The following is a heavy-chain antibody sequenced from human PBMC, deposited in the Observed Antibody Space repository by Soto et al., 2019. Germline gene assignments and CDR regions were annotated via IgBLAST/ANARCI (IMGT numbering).Heavy chain of an antibody. J-gene: IGHJ5*02. CDR3: ARLGRRDFSSGNNWFDP. V-gene: IGHV4-34*01. Sequence: NPSERTSLARAACGGSFRGYYCIWTLKHPGEGLEWIGEINHSGSTNYNPSLKSRVTISVDTSKNQFSLKLSSVTAADTAVYYCARLGRRDFSSGNNWFDPWGQGTLVTVSS. CDR1: GGSFRGYY. CDR2: INHSGST. D-gene: IGHD3-3*01.